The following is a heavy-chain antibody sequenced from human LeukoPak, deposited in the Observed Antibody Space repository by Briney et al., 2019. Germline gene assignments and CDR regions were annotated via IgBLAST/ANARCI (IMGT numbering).Heavy chain of an antibody. J-gene: IGHJ4*02. D-gene: IGHD1-14*01. Sequence: ASVKVSCKASGYTFTSYGISWVRQAPGQGLEWMGWISAYNGNTDYARKLQGRVTMTTDTSTSTAYMELRSLRSDDTAVYYCARVTQTDHDFDYWGQGTLVTVSS. CDR2: ISAYNGNT. CDR3: ARVTQTDHDFDY. CDR1: GYTFTSYG. V-gene: IGHV1-18*01.